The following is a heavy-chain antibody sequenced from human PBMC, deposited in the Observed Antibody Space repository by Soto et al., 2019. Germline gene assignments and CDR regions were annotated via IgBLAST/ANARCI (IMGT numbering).Heavy chain of an antibody. CDR2: IIPIFGTA. D-gene: IGHD3-22*01. J-gene: IGHJ6*02. Sequence: SVKVSCKASGGTFSSYAISWVRQAPGQGLEWMGGIIPIFGTANYAQKFQGRVTITADKSTSTAYMELSSLRSEDTAVYYCARDQMPSYYYDSSGYTRGYYYYYGMDVWGQGTTVTVSS. CDR3: ARDQMPSYYYDSSGYTRGYYYYYGMDV. V-gene: IGHV1-69*06. CDR1: GGTFSSYA.